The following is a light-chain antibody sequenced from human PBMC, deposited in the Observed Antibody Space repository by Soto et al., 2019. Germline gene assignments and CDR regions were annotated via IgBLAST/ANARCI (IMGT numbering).Light chain of an antibody. J-gene: IGKJ1*01. CDR3: LQDYDSPRT. Sequence: AIQMTQSPSSLAASVGDRVTITCRASQGIRNDLGRYQQKPGKAPKLLIYAASYLQSGVPSRFSGSGSGTDFTLTISSLQPEDFASYYCLQDYDSPRTFGQGKKVEIK. V-gene: IGKV1-6*01. CDR2: AAS. CDR1: QGIRND.